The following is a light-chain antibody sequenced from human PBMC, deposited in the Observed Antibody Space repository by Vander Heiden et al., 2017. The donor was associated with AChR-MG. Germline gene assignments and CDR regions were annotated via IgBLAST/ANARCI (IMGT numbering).Light chain of an antibody. J-gene: IGKJ2*01. Sequence: DIQLTQSPSFLSASVGDRVTITCRASQGIGTYLAWYQQKPGKAPQLLIYAASILQSGVSSRFSGSGSETEFTLTISSLQPEDFATYYCRQLNGYPVHFGQGTKLEIK. CDR3: RQLNGYPVH. CDR1: QGIGTY. CDR2: AAS. V-gene: IGKV1-9*01.